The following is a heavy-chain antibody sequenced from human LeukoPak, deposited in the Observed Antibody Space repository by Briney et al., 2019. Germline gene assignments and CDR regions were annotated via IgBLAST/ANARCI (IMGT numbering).Heavy chain of an antibody. J-gene: IGHJ4*02. V-gene: IGHV3-33*06. CDR1: GFTFTKYA. D-gene: IGHD3-22*01. Sequence: GRSLRLSCAASGFTFTKYAMHWVRQAPGKGLEWVAVIWNDGSNKCYADSVKGRFTMSRDNSKNTLYLQMNSLRAEDTAVYYCAKDYDNSGYYFDYWGQGTLVVVSP. CDR3: AKDYDNSGYYFDY. CDR2: IWNDGSNK.